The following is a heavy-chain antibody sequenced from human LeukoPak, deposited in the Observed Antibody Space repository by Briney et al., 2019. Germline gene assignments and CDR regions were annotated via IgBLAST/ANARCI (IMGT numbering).Heavy chain of an antibody. CDR3: ARTREQWQVLDY. J-gene: IGHJ4*02. Sequence: GKSLRLSCAASGFSFGSYGIHWVRQAPGKGLEWVAVISHEGSQTYYADSVRGRFTISRDNSKNMVFLQMSSLRAEDTAVYYCARTREQWQVLDYWGQGTLITVSS. CDR2: ISHEGSQT. CDR1: GFSFGSYG. D-gene: IGHD6-19*01. V-gene: IGHV3-30*03.